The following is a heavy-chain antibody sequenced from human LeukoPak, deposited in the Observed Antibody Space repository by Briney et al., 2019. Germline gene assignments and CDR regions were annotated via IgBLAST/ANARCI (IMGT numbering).Heavy chain of an antibody. V-gene: IGHV3-48*03. CDR2: ISSSGSTI. Sequence: GGSLRLSCAASGFTFSSYEMNWVRQAPGKGLEWVSYISSSGSTIYYADSVKGRFTISRDNAKNSLYLQMNSLRDEDTAVYYCARDYVVIDAPDGFDIWGQGTMVTVSS. D-gene: IGHD2-15*01. CDR1: GFTFSSYE. J-gene: IGHJ3*02. CDR3: ARDYVVIDAPDGFDI.